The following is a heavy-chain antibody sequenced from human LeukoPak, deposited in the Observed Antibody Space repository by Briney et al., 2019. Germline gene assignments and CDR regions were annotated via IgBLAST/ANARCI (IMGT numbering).Heavy chain of an antibody. J-gene: IGHJ4*02. CDR2: ISSSSTYI. D-gene: IGHD3-22*01. CDR3: ARDVYDSSGYYAIDY. CDR1: GFTFSSYS. Sequence: GGSLRLSCAASGFTFSSYSLNWVRQAPGKGLKWVSYISSSSTYIYYADSVKGRFTISRDNAKNSLYLQMNSLRAEDTDVYYCARDVYDSSGYYAIDYWGQGTLVTVSS. V-gene: IGHV3-21*01.